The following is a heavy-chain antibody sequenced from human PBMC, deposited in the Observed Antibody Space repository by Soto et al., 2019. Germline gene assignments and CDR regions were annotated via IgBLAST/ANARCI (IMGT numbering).Heavy chain of an antibody. D-gene: IGHD2-21*02. CDR2: IYYSGRT. V-gene: IGHV4-31*03. J-gene: IGHJ4*02. Sequence: QVQLQESGPGLVKPSQTLSLTCTVSGGSISSGGYYWSWIRQHPGKGLGWIGYIYYSGRTYYNPALTSRVTISLDKSKNQSSLKLSSVTAADTAVYYCARVFCGGNCYPNYWGQGTLVTVSS. CDR1: GGSISSGGYY. CDR3: ARVFCGGNCYPNY.